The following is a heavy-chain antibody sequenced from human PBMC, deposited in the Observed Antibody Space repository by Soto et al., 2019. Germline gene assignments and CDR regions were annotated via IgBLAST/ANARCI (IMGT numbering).Heavy chain of an antibody. Sequence: GGSLSLSCAASGFTFSSYWMHWVRQAPGKGLVWVSRINSDGSSTSYADSVKGRFTISRDNAKNTLYLQMNSLRAEDTAVYYCARPTTVTNNWFDPWGQGTLVTVSS. CDR3: ARPTTVTNNWFDP. J-gene: IGHJ5*02. D-gene: IGHD4-17*01. CDR2: INSDGSST. CDR1: GFTFSSYW. V-gene: IGHV3-74*01.